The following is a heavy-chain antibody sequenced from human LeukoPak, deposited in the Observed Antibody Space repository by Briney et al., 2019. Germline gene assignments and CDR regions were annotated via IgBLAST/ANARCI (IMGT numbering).Heavy chain of an antibody. CDR3: ARDGKTAAGNYFDY. CDR2: INPSGGGT. J-gene: IGHJ4*02. Sequence: GASVKVSCKASGYAFTVYYMHWARQAPGQGLEWMGIINPSGGGTTYAQKFQGRVTMTRDRSTSTVYMELSSLRSEDTAVYYCARDGKTAAGNYFDYWGQRALVTVSS. V-gene: IGHV1-46*01. CDR1: GYAFTVYY. D-gene: IGHD6-13*01.